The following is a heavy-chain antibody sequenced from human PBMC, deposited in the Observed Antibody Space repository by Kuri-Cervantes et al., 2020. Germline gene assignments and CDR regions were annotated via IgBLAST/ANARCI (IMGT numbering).Heavy chain of an antibody. Sequence: GSLRLSCAASGFTFSSYWMSWVRQAPGKGLEWIGSIYYSGSTYYNPSLKSRVTISVDTSKNQFSLKLSSVTAADTAVYYCARASGWYLVLDYWGQGTLVTVSS. D-gene: IGHD6-19*01. CDR1: GFTFSSYW. V-gene: IGHV4-39*01. CDR3: ARASGWYLVLDY. CDR2: IYYSGST. J-gene: IGHJ4*02.